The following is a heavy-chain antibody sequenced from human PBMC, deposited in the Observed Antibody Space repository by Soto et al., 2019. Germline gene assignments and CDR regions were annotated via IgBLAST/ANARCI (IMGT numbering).Heavy chain of an antibody. D-gene: IGHD3-22*01. V-gene: IGHV3-30-3*01. CDR1: GFTFSSYA. CDR2: ISYDGSNK. Sequence: QVQLVESGGGVVQPGRSLRLSCAASGFTFSSYAMHWVRQAPGKGLEWVAVISYDGSNKYYADSVKGRFTISRDNSKNTLYLQMNSLRTEDTAVHYCARDGNYYDCSGPCFDYWGQGTLVTVSS. J-gene: IGHJ4*02. CDR3: ARDGNYYDCSGPCFDY.